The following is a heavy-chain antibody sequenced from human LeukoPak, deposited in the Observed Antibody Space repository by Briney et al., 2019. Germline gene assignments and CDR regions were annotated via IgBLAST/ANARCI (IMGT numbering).Heavy chain of an antibody. Sequence: TSETLSLTCTVSGGSTSSSNYYWGWLRQPPGKGLEWIGGIHYSGNTYYNPSLKSRVTISIDTSKNQFSLKLSSVTAADTAVYYCARLGAGPTYYDFWSGYSSFYFDYRGQGTLVTVSS. V-gene: IGHV4-39*01. CDR1: GGSTSSSNYY. CDR3: ARLGAGPTYYDFWSGYSSFYFDY. D-gene: IGHD3-3*01. J-gene: IGHJ4*02. CDR2: IHYSGNT.